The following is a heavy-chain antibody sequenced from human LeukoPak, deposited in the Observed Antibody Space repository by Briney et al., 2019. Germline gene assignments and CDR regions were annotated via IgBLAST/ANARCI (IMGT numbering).Heavy chain of an antibody. CDR2: IYPGDSDT. CDR3: ARHPPFDYGDYQYNAFDI. CDR1: GYSFTSYW. J-gene: IGHJ3*02. Sequence: GESLKISRKGSGYSFTSYWIGWVRQMPGKGLEWMGIIYPGDSDTRYSPSFQGQVTISADKSISTAYLQWSSLKASDTAMYYCARHPPFDYGDYQYNAFDIWGQGTMVTVSS. D-gene: IGHD4-17*01. V-gene: IGHV5-51*01.